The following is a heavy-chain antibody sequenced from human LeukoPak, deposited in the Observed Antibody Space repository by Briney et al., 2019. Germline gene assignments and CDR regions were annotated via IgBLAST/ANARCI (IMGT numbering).Heavy chain of an antibody. D-gene: IGHD6-13*01. Sequence: ASVKVSCKASGYTFTGYYMHWVRQAPGQGLEWMGWINPNSGGTNYAQKFQGRVTMTRDTSISTAYMELSRLRSDDTAVYYCARDLGSTTNWFVPWGQGTLVTVSS. CDR1: GYTFTGYY. CDR3: ARDLGSTTNWFVP. CDR2: INPNSGGT. V-gene: IGHV1-2*02. J-gene: IGHJ5*02.